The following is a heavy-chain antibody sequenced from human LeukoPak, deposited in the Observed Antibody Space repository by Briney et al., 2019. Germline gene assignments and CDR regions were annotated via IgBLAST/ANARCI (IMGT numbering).Heavy chain of an antibody. V-gene: IGHV1-3*03. D-gene: IGHD1-26*01. CDR3: ATRMRSGCLDY. CDR1: GYTFTSYA. J-gene: IGHJ4*02. Sequence: ASVKVSCKASGYTFTSYAMHWVRQAPGQRLEWMGWINTGIGNTKYSQEFQGRVTITRDTSASTAYMELSSLRSEDMAVYYCATRMRSGCLDYWGQGTLVTVSS. CDR2: INTGIGNT.